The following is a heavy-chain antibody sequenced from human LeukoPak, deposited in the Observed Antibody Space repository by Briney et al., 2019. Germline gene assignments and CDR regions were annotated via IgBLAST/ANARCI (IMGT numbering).Heavy chain of an antibody. D-gene: IGHD6-13*01. CDR2: NNTNTGNP. CDR3: ARDKSVEQLVRSWFDP. J-gene: IGHJ5*02. CDR1: GYTFTSYA. V-gene: IGHV7-4-1*02. Sequence: ASVKVSCKASGYTFTSYAMNWVRQAPGQGLEWMGWNNTNTGNPTYAQGFTGRFVFSLDTSVSTAYLQISSLKAEDTAVYYCARDKSVEQLVRSWFDPRGQGTLVTVSS.